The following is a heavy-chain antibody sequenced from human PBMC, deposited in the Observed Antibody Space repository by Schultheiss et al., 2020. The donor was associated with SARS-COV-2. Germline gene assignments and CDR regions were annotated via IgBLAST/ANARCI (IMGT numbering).Heavy chain of an antibody. CDR1: GYTFTSYG. D-gene: IGHD3-3*01. J-gene: IGHJ4*02. CDR2: FDPEDGET. V-gene: IGHV1-24*01. Sequence: ASVKVSCKASGYTFTSYGISWVRQAPGQGLEWMGGFDPEDGETIYAQKFQGRVTMTEDTSTDTAYMELSSLRSEDTAVYYCATRYVLRFLEWLPFDYWGQGTLVTVSS. CDR3: ATRYVLRFLEWLPFDY.